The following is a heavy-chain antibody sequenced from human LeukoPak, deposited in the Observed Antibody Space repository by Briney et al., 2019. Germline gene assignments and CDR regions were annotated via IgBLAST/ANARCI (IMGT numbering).Heavy chain of an antibody. CDR2: ISSNGGDS. CDR3: VREGRYCGGGSCF. Sequence: GGSLRLSCAASGFTFSSNSMHWVRQVPGKGLEYVAAISSNGGDSYYADSVKGRFTISRDNSKNTLYLQMSSLRVEDTALYYCVREGRYCGGGSCFWGQGTLVTVSS. V-gene: IGHV3-64D*06. CDR1: GFTFSSNS. J-gene: IGHJ4*02. D-gene: IGHD2-15*01.